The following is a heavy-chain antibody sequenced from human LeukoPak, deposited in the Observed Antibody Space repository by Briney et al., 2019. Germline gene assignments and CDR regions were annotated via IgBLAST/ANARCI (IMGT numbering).Heavy chain of an antibody. D-gene: IGHD3-22*01. J-gene: IGHJ4*02. V-gene: IGHV3-23*01. CDR2: ICGDEGTT. Sequence: GGSLRLSCGTSGFTFSYFAMSWVRQAPGKGLEWVSAICGDEGTTYYADSVKGRFTISRDTSKNTLFLQMNNLRADDTAVYYCAKRHYDSSYSGPGNYFDLWGQGALVTVSS. CDR3: AKRHYDSSYSGPGNYFDL. CDR1: GFTFSYFA.